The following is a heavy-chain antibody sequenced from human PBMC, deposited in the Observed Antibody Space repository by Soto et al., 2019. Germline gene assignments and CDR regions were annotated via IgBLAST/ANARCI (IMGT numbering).Heavy chain of an antibody. Sequence: SETLSLTCTVSGASISGFYWSWIRKSAGKGLEWIGRIYATGTTDYNPSLKGRVMMSVDTSKKQFSMKLRSVTAADTAVYYWGRGGTKTLRDWLEPWGKGISVTVAS. D-gene: IGHD3-9*01. V-gene: IGHV4-4*07. CDR1: GASISGFY. J-gene: IGHJ6*04. CDR3: GRGGTKTLRDWLEP. CDR2: IYATGTT.